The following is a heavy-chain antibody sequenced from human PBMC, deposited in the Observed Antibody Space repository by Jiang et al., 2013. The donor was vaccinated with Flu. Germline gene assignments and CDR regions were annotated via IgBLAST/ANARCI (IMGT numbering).Heavy chain of an antibody. J-gene: IGHJ6*03. D-gene: IGHD6-19*01. V-gene: IGHV4-34*01. CDR1: VNPSVSIVNPSVLTT. CDR2: INHSGST. CDR3: ASSGQYSSGWYSREGFRGNYYSMDV. Sequence: LLKPSETLVPHLRCLWVNPSVSIVNPSVLTTGAGSASPRGKGLEWIGEINHSGSTNYNPSLKSRVTISVDTSNNRFSLKLSSVTAADTAVYYCASSGQYSSGWYSREGFRGNYYSMDVWDNGTTVTVSS.